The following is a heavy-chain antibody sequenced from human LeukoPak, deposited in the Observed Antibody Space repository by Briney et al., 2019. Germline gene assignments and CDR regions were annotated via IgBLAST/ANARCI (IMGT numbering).Heavy chain of an antibody. J-gene: IGHJ4*02. CDR1: GFAFDIHG. CDR2: IIPSGSTT. Sequence: PGGSLRLSCAASGFAFDIHGMNWVRQAPGKGLEWVSGIIPSGSTTYYADSVKGRFTISRDNSKNTVYLQMNSLRAEDTAVYYCAREFTMVRGVPEKYFDYWGQGTLVTVSS. CDR3: AREFTMVRGVPEKYFDY. D-gene: IGHD3-10*01. V-gene: IGHV3-23*01.